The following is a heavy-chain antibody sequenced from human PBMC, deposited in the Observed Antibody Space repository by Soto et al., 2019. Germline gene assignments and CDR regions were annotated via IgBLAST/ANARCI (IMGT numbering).Heavy chain of an antibody. CDR3: ARDHSGWSTYFDY. J-gene: IGHJ4*02. CDR1: GFTFSSYA. D-gene: IGHD6-19*01. Sequence: GGSLRLSCAASGFTFSSYAMHWVRQAPGKGLEWVAVISYDGSNKYYADSVKGRFTISRDNSKNTLYLQMNSPRAEDTAVYYCARDHSGWSTYFDYWGQGTLVTVSS. CDR2: ISYDGSNK. V-gene: IGHV3-30-3*01.